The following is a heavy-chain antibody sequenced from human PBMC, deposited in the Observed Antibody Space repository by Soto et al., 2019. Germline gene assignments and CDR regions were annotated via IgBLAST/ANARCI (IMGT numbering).Heavy chain of an antibody. D-gene: IGHD4-17*01. Sequence: QVQLVESGGGVVQPGRSLRLSCAASGFTFSSYGRHWVRQAPGKGLEWVAVISYDGSNKYYADSVKGRFTISRDNSKNTLYLQMNSLRAEDTAVYYCAKDQEGTVTTLDYWGQGTLVTVSS. J-gene: IGHJ4*02. V-gene: IGHV3-30*18. CDR3: AKDQEGTVTTLDY. CDR1: GFTFSSYG. CDR2: ISYDGSNK.